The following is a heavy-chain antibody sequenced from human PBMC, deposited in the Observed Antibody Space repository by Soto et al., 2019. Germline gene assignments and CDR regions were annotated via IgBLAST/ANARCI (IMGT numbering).Heavy chain of an antibody. Sequence: GGSLRLSCAASGFTFSSYGMHWVRQAPGKGLEWVAVISYDGSNKYYADSVKGRFTISRDNSKNTLYLQMNSLRAEDTAVYYCAKDIIAAAGINYYYYGMDVWGQGTTVTVSS. J-gene: IGHJ6*02. CDR3: AKDIIAAAGINYYYYGMDV. CDR2: ISYDGSNK. D-gene: IGHD6-13*01. CDR1: GFTFSSYG. V-gene: IGHV3-30*18.